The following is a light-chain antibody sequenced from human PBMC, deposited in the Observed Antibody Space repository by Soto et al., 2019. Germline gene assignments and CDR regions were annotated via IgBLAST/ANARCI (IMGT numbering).Light chain of an antibody. Sequence: EIVLTQSPGTLSLSPGEGANLXCRASQSVRSSYLAWYQQKPGQAPRLLIYGASSRATGIPDRFSGSGSGTDFTLTISRLEPEDFAVYYCQQYGSSRWTFGQGTKVDIK. V-gene: IGKV3-20*01. CDR2: GAS. CDR1: QSVRSSY. J-gene: IGKJ1*01. CDR3: QQYGSSRWT.